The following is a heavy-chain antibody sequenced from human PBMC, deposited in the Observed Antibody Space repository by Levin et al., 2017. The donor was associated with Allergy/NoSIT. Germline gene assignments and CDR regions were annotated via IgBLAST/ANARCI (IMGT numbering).Heavy chain of an antibody. Sequence: QAGGSLRLSCAASGFTFSSYAMSWVRQAPGKGLEWVSAISGSGGSTYYADSVKGRFTISRDNSKNTLYLQMNSLRAEDTAVYYCAKARGSYYVRINDAFDIWGQGTMVTVSS. CDR1: GFTFSSYA. V-gene: IGHV3-23*01. J-gene: IGHJ3*02. CDR2: ISGSGGST. D-gene: IGHD1-26*01. CDR3: AKARGSYYVRINDAFDI.